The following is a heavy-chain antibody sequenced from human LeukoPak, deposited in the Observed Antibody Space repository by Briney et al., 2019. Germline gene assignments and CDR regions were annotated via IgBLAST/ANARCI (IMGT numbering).Heavy chain of an antibody. V-gene: IGHV1-8*01. CDR3: ARSRPRYSSSWYNWFDP. CDR2: MNPNSGNT. Sequence: ASVKVSCKASGYTFTSYDINWVRQATGQGLEWMGWMNPNSGNTGYAQKFQGRVTMTRNTSISTAYMELSSLRSEDTAVYYCARSRPRYSSSWYNWFDPWGQGTLVTVSS. CDR1: GYTFTSYD. J-gene: IGHJ5*02. D-gene: IGHD6-13*01.